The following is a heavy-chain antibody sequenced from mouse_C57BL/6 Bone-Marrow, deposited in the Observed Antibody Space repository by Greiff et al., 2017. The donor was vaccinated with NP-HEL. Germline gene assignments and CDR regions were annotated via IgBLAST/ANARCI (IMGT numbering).Heavy chain of an antibody. D-gene: IGHD1-1*01. CDR3: ARRYYGSSYVG. J-gene: IGHJ2*01. CDR1: GYTFTDYY. V-gene: IGHV1-19*01. Sequence: EVQLQQSGPVLVKPGASVKMSCKASGYTFTDYYMNWVKQSHGKSLEWIGVINPYNGGTSYNQKFKGKATLTVDKSSSTAYMELNSLTSEDSAVYYCARRYYGSSYVGWGQGTTLTVSS. CDR2: INPYNGGT.